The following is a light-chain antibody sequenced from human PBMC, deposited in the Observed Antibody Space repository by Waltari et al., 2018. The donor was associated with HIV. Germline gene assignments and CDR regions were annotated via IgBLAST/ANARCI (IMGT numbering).Light chain of an antibody. Sequence: SYVLTQPPSVSVAPGQTARITCGGNDVETKKVHWYQQKPGQAPVLVVYDDSDRPSGIPERFSGSNSGNTATLTITMVEAGDEADYYCQVWDPSSDHVVFGGGTKLTVL. CDR2: DDS. J-gene: IGLJ2*01. CDR3: QVWDPSSDHVV. CDR1: DVETKK. V-gene: IGLV3-21*02.